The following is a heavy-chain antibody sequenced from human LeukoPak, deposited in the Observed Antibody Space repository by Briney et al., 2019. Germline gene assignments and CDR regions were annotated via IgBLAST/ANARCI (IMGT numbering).Heavy chain of an antibody. Sequence: SETLSLTCTVSGGSISSYYWSWIRQPPGKGLEWIGYIYYSGSTNYNPSLKSRVTISVDTSKNQFSLKLTSVTAADTAVYYCAREGSSAPSDGFDIWGQGAMVTVSS. CDR3: AREGSSAPSDGFDI. J-gene: IGHJ3*02. CDR2: IYYSGST. CDR1: GGSISSYY. V-gene: IGHV4-59*01.